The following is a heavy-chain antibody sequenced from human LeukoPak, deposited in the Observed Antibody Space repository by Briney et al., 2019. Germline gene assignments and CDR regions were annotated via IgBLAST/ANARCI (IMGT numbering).Heavy chain of an antibody. CDR2: ISSSSYI. CDR3: ASFGGITIFGVVSTRDGGFDY. D-gene: IGHD3-3*01. Sequence: GGSLRLSCAASGFTFSSYSMNWVRQAPGKGLEWVSSISSSSYIYYADSVKGRFTISRDNAKNSLYLQMNSLRAEDTAVYYCASFGGITIFGVVSTRDGGFDYWGQGTLVTVSS. CDR1: GFTFSSYS. J-gene: IGHJ4*02. V-gene: IGHV3-21*01.